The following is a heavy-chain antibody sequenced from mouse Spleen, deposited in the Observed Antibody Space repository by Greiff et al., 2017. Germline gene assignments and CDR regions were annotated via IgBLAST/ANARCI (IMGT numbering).Heavy chain of an antibody. CDR3: AIYGYDPFAY. D-gene: IGHD2-2*01. J-gene: IGHJ3*01. CDR2: ISSGGGNT. V-gene: IGHV5-9*04. Sequence: EVKLVESGGGLVKLGGSLKLSCAASGFTFSSYAMSWVRQTPEKRLEWVATISSGGGNTYYPDSVKGRFTISRDNAKNTLYLQMSSLKSEDTAMYYCAIYGYDPFAYWGQGTLVTVSA. CDR1: GFTFSSYA.